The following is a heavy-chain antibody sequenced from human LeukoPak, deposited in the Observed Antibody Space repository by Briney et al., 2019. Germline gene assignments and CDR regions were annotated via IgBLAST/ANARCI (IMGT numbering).Heavy chain of an antibody. V-gene: IGHV3-13*01. D-gene: IGHD6-19*01. Sequence: GGSLRLSCAASGFTFSDYDMHWVRQVIGKGLEWVSAIGIRGDTHYSGSVKGRFTISRENAESSLYLQMNSLRAEDTAVYYCARGGIQVSGIDEFDYWGQGTLVTVSS. CDR1: GFTFSDYD. J-gene: IGHJ4*02. CDR2: IGIRGDT. CDR3: ARGGIQVSGIDEFDY.